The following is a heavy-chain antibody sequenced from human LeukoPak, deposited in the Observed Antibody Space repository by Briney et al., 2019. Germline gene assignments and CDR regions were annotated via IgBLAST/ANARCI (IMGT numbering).Heavy chain of an antibody. V-gene: IGHV3-23*01. CDR2: ISDSGGST. J-gene: IGHJ4*02. Sequence: PGGSLRLSCAASGSTLSSYAMSWVRQPPGQGLEWVSTISDSGGSTYYADSVKGRFTLSRDNSKSTLSLQMNSLRADDTAVYYCATQNFDYWGQGTLVTVSS. CDR3: ATQNFDY. CDR1: GSTLSSYA.